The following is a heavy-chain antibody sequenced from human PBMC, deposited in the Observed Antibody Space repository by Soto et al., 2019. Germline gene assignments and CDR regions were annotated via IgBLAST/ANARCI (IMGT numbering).Heavy chain of an antibody. Sequence: ASVKVSCKASGFTFTSSAVQWVRQARGQRLEWIGWIVVGSGNTNYAQKLQERVTITRDMSASTAYMELSSLRSLYPAVYFCTTGSALQIVVVPSAYHYGMDVWGQVITGTAS. CDR2: IVVGSGNT. D-gene: IGHD2-2*01. J-gene: IGHJ6*02. V-gene: IGHV1-58*01. CDR3: TTGSALQIVVVPSAYHYGMDV. CDR1: GFTFTSSA.